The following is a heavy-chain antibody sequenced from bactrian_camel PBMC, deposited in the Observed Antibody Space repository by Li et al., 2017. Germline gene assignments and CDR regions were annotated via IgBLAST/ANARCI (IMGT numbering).Heavy chain of an antibody. J-gene: IGHJ4*01. CDR3: AAEGPGCDAMSPDEYNF. CDR1: GFTFSSYW. D-gene: IGHD1*01. Sequence: HVQLVESGGGLVQPGGSLRLSCAASGFTFSSYWMYWVRQAPGKGLEWVSAINSGGGSTYYADSVKGRFTISRDNAKNTLYLQMNSLRPEDTAMYYCAAEGPGCDAMSPDEYNFEGQGTQVTVS. CDR2: INSGGGST. V-gene: IGHV3S1*01.